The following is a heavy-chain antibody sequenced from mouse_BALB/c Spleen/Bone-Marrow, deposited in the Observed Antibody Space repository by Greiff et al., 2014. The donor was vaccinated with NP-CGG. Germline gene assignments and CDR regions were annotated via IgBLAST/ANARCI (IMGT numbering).Heavy chain of an antibody. CDR1: GFAFSSYD. CDR3: ARQGNWDGYFDV. J-gene: IGHJ1*01. D-gene: IGHD4-1*01. CDR2: ISSSGSYT. Sequence: VQLKESGGGLVKPGGSLKLSCAASGFAFSSYDMSWVRQTPEKRLEWVATISSSGSYTYYPDSVKGRFTISRDNARNTLYLQMSSLRSEDTALYYCARQGNWDGYFDVWGAGTTVTVSS. V-gene: IGHV5-9*02.